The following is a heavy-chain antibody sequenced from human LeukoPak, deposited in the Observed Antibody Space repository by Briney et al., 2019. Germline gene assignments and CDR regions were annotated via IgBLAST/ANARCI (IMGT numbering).Heavy chain of an antibody. Sequence: PGGSLRLSCAASGFTFSSYWMSWVRQAPGKGLEWVANIKQDGSEKYYVDSVKGRFTISRDNAKNSLYLQMNSLRAEDTAVYYCARGGMVVVVAATPAGFDYWGQGTLVTVSS. CDR2: IKQDGSEK. V-gene: IGHV3-7*01. CDR3: ARGGMVVVVAATPAGFDY. D-gene: IGHD2-15*01. CDR1: GFTFSSYW. J-gene: IGHJ4*02.